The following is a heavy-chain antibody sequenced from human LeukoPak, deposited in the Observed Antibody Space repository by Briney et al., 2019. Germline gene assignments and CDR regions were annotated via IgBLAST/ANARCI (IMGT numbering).Heavy chain of an antibody. D-gene: IGHD3-10*01. CDR1: GCTFTSYG. CDR3: ARVTMVRGVIIGNDDY. J-gene: IGHJ4*02. CDR2: ISAYNGNT. V-gene: IGHV1-18*01. Sequence: SVKVSCKASGCTFTSYGISWVRQAPGQGLEWMGWISAYNGNTNYAQKLQGRVTMTTDTSTSTAYMELRSLRSDDTAVYYCARVTMVRGVIIGNDDYWGQGTLVTVSS.